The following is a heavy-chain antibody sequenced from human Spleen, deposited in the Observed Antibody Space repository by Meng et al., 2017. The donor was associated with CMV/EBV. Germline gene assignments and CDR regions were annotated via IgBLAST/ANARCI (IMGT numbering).Heavy chain of an antibody. CDR1: GGSMSSGDYF. CDR3: ARAEYYNWFDP. J-gene: IGHJ5*02. D-gene: IGHD1-14*01. CDR2: IYYSGNT. V-gene: IGHV4-30-4*01. Sequence: QGQGHESGPGLVKPSQTLSLTCTVSGGSMSSGDYFWNWIRQPPGKGLEWIGYIYYSGNTYYNPSLKSRVTISIDTSKNQFSLKLSSVTAADTAVYYCARAEYYNWFDPWGQGTLVTVSS.